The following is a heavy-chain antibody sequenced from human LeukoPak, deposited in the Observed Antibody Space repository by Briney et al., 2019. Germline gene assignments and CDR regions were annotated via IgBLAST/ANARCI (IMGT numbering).Heavy chain of an antibody. CDR2: INHSGST. CDR3: ARYVAEVDY. CDR1: GFTFSSYA. Sequence: KAGGSLRLSCAASGFTFSSYAMSWVRQAPGKGLEWIGEINHSGSTNYNPSLKSRVTISVDTSKNQFSLKLSSVTAADTAVYYCARYVAEVDYWGQGTLVTVSS. D-gene: IGHD2-21*01. J-gene: IGHJ4*02. V-gene: IGHV4-34*01.